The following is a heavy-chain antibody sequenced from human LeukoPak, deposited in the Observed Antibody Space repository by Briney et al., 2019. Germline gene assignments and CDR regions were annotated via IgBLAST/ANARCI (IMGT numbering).Heavy chain of an antibody. CDR3: ARGYGDFNFDY. J-gene: IGHJ4*02. CDR2: IYYSGST. V-gene: IGHV4-59*01. Sequence: SETLSLTCTVSGGSISSYYWSWIRQPPGKGLEWIGYIYYSGSTNYNPSLKSRVTISVDTSKNQFSLKLSSVTAADTAVYYCARGYGDFNFDYWGQGTLVTVSS. D-gene: IGHD4-17*01. CDR1: GGSISSYY.